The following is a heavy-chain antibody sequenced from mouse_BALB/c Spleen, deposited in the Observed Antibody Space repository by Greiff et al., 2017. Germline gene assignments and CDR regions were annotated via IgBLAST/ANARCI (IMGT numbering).Heavy chain of an antibody. J-gene: IGHJ3*01. CDR1: GYTFTSYW. CDR3: ARKEYGPGLWFAY. V-gene: IGHV1-7*01. CDR2: INHSTGYT. D-gene: IGHD2-10*02. Sequence: VQLQQSGAELAKPGASVKMSCKASGYTFTSYWMHWVKQRPGQGLEWIGYINHSTGYTEYNQKFKDKATLTADKSSSTAYMQLSSLTSEDSAVYYCARKEYGPGLWFAYWGQGTLVTVSA.